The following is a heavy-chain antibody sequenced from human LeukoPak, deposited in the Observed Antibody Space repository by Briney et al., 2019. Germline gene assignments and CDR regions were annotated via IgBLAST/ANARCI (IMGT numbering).Heavy chain of an antibody. D-gene: IGHD3-10*01. CDR2: IYWNDDK. V-gene: IGHV2-5*01. Sequence: SGPTLVKPTQTLTLTCTSSGFSLSTSGVGVGWIRQPPGKALEWLALIYWNDDKRYSPSLKSRLTITKDTSKNQVVLTMTNMDPVDTATYYCAQSIRGDQLRALYYFDYWGQGTLVTVSS. CDR3: AQSIRGDQLRALYYFDY. CDR1: GFSLSTSGVG. J-gene: IGHJ4*02.